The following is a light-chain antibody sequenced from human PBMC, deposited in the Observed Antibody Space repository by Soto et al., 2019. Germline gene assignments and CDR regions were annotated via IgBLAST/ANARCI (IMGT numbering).Light chain of an antibody. Sequence: VLTQPPSASGTPGQRVTISCAGSNSNIGVNNVYWYQQLPGTAPKLLIYKINQRPSGVPDRFSGSKSGTSASLAVSGLRSEDEADYYCAVWDDNLSGVVFGGGTKLTVL. V-gene: IGLV1-47*01. CDR2: KIN. CDR1: NSNIGVNN. CDR3: AVWDDNLSGVV. J-gene: IGLJ2*01.